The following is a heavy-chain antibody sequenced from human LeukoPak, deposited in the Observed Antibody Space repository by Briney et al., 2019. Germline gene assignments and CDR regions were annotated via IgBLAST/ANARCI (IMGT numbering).Heavy chain of an antibody. D-gene: IGHD3-3*01. CDR3: ARVSGYREYGMDV. CDR1: GGSISSSGYY. Sequence: SVTLSLTCTVSGGSISSSGYYWGWIRQPPGRGLEWIGSIYYSGSTYYNPSLKSRVTISVDTSKNQFSLKLSSVTAADTAVYYCARVSGYREYGMDVWGQGTTVTVSS. J-gene: IGHJ6*02. CDR2: IYYSGST. V-gene: IGHV4-39*01.